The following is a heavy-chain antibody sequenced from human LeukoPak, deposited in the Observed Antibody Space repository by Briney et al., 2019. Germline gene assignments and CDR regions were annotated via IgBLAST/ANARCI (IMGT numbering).Heavy chain of an antibody. J-gene: IGHJ4*02. CDR3: ARSAGSGSHPFDY. Sequence: AGSLTLACTASGFTFGDYAMGWVRPAPGXGLEWVXYISGRSNTIYYAESVRDRFTISRDNDKNSLYLQMSSLRDEDTAVYYCARSAGSGSHPFDYWGRGTLVTVSS. CDR2: ISGRSNTI. V-gene: IGHV3-48*02. D-gene: IGHD1-26*01. CDR1: GFTFGDYA.